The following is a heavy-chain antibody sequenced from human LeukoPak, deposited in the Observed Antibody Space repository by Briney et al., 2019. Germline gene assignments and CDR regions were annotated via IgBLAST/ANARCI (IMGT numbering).Heavy chain of an antibody. J-gene: IGHJ4*02. V-gene: IGHV1-2*02. CDR3: ARDHSDYYDSSPCDY. CDR1: GYTFTGYY. CDR2: INPNSGGT. D-gene: IGHD3-22*01. Sequence: ASVKVSCKASGYTFTGYYMHWVRQAPGQGLEWMGWINPNSGGTNYAQKLQGRVTMTRDTSISTAYMELSRLRSDDTAVYYCARDHSDYYDSSPCDYWGQGTLVTVSS.